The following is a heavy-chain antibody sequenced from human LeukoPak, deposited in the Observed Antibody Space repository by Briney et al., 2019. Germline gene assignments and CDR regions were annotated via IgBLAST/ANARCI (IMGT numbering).Heavy chain of an antibody. J-gene: IGHJ6*02. D-gene: IGHD6-19*01. CDR2: ISAYNGNT. CDR3: ARGGSIAVAGSPAYYYYGMDV. V-gene: IGHV1-18*01. Sequence: ASVKVSCKASGYTITSYGISWVRQAPGQGLEWMGWISAYNGNTNYAQKLQGRVTMTTDTSTSTAYMELRSLRSDDTAVYYCARGGSIAVAGSPAYYYYGMDVWGQGTTVTVSS. CDR1: GYTITSYG.